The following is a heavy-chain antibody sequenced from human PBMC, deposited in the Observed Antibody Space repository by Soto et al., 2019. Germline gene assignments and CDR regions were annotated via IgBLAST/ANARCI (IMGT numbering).Heavy chain of an antibody. V-gene: IGHV3-74*01. J-gene: IGHJ5*02. Sequence: EVQLVESGGGLVQPGWSLRLSCAASGLTFSNYWMHWVRQAPGEWLVWVSRINADGSSASYADSVKGRFTISRDNAKNTLYWQMNSLRAEDTAVYYCARGSSYYYEWFDPWGQGTLDTVSS. CDR1: GLTFSNYW. CDR3: ARGSSYYYEWFDP. CDR2: INADGSSA. D-gene: IGHD3-22*01.